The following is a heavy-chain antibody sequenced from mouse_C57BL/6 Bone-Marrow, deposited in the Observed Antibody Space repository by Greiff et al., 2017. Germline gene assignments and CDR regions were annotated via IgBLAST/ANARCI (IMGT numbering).Heavy chain of an antibody. CDR1: GYSITSGYY. J-gene: IGHJ3*01. V-gene: IGHV3-6*01. D-gene: IGHD2-3*01. Sequence: EVKLMESGPGLVKPSQSLSLTCSVTGYSITSGYYWNWIRQFPGNKLEWMGYISYDGSNNYNPYLKNRISITRDTSKNQFFLKLNSVTTEDTATYYCAREDGYYVWFAYWGQGTLVTVSA. CDR2: ISYDGSN. CDR3: AREDGYYVWFAY.